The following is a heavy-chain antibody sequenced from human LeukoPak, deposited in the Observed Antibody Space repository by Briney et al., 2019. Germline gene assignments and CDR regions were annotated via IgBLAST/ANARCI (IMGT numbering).Heavy chain of an antibody. CDR1: GFTFSSYA. V-gene: IGHV3-30-3*01. Sequence: QPGGSLRLSCAASGFTFSSYAMHWVRQAPGKGLEWVAVISYDGSNKYYADSVKGRFTISRDNSKNTLYLQMNSLRAEDTAVYYCAGGMYYDVSEAFDIWGQGTMVTVSS. CDR3: AGGMYYDVSEAFDI. J-gene: IGHJ3*02. D-gene: IGHD3-16*01. CDR2: ISYDGSNK.